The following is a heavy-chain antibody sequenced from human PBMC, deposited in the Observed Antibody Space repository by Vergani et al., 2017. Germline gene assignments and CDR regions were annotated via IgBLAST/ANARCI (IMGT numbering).Heavy chain of an antibody. CDR3: AKGPSRYCSSTSCYRYFQH. V-gene: IGHV3-23*01. CDR2: ISGSGGST. CDR1: GFPFSSYA. Sequence: EVQLLESGGGLVQPGGSLRLSCAASGFPFSSYAMSWVRQAPGKGLEWVSAISGSGGSTYYADSVKGRFTISRDKSKNTLYLQMNSLRAEDTAVYYCAKGPSRYCSSTSCYRYFQHWGQGTLVTVSS. J-gene: IGHJ1*01. D-gene: IGHD2-2*01.